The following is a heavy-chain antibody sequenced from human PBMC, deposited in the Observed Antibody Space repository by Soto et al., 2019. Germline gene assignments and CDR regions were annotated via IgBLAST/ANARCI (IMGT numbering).Heavy chain of an antibody. Sequence: QITLKESGPTLVEPAQTLTLTCTFSGVSLSTSGVAVGWIRQPPGKALEWLALIYWDDDKRYSPSLKNRLTITKDTSKNQVVLTMTNMDPVDTATYYCAHRPTGWYFDLWGRGTLVTVSS. V-gene: IGHV2-5*02. CDR1: GVSLSTSGVA. J-gene: IGHJ2*01. CDR2: IYWDDDK. CDR3: AHRPTGWYFDL.